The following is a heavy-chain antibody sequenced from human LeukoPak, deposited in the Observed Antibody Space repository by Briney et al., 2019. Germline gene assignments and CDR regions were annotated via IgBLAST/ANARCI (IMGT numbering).Heavy chain of an antibody. J-gene: IGHJ3*02. V-gene: IGHV5-51*01. D-gene: IGHD7-27*01. CDR2: IYPGDSDT. CDR3: ARPPKLGNDAFDI. CDR1: GHSFTSYW. Sequence: GESLKISCKGSGHSFTSYWIGWVRQMPGKGLEWMGIIYPGDSDTRYSPSFQGQVTISADKSISTAYLQWSSLKASDTAMYYCARPPKLGNDAFDIWGQGTMVTVSS.